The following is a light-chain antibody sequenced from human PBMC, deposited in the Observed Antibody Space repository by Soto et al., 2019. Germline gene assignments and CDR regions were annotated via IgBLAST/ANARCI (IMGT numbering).Light chain of an antibody. CDR2: LGS. J-gene: IGKJ1*01. CDR1: QSLLHSNGYNY. CDR3: MQALQTPRT. V-gene: IGKV2-28*01. Sequence: DIVMTQSPLSLPVTPGEPASISCRSSQSLLHSNGYNYLDWYLQKPGPSPQLLIDLGSNRAAGVPDRFGGSVSGTDFTLKISRVEAEDVGFYYCMQALQTPRTFGQGTKVEIK.